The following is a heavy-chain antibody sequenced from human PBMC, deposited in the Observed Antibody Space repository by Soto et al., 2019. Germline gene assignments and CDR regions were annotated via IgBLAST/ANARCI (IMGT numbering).Heavy chain of an antibody. V-gene: IGHV3-23*01. J-gene: IGHJ1*01. Sequence: GGSLRLSCEASGFTFSSYAMSWVRQAPGKGLEWVSGISGGGGNTYYADSEKGRFTISRDNSKNTLYLQVNSLRAEDTAVYYCAKDQAAGGTISRYFQDWGQGTQVTVSS. D-gene: IGHD6-13*01. CDR3: AKDQAAGGTISRYFQD. CDR1: GFTFSSYA. CDR2: ISGGGGNT.